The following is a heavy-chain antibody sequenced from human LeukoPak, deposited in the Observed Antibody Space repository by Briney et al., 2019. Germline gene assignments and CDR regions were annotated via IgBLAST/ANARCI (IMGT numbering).Heavy chain of an antibody. J-gene: IGHJ6*03. CDR2: INPNSGGT. Sequence: GASVKVSCKASGYTFTGYYMHWVRQAPGQGLEWMGWINPNSGGTNYAQKFQGRVTMTRDTSISTAYMELSRLRSDDTAVYYCARISPVTTDYYYYMDVWGKGTTVTISS. D-gene: IGHD4-17*01. CDR3: ARISPVTTDYYYYMDV. CDR1: GYTFTGYY. V-gene: IGHV1-2*02.